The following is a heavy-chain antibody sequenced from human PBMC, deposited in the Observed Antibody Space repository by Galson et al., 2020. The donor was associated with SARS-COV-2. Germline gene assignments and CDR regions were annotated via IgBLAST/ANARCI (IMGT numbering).Heavy chain of an antibody. J-gene: IGHJ4*02. V-gene: IGHV4-4*02. CDR2: IYHSGST. D-gene: IGHD2-21*01. CDR1: GGSISSSNW. CDR3: AREVRGPLYFDY. Sequence: ASETLSLTCAVSGGSISSSNWWSWVRQPPGKGLEWIGEIYHSGSTNYNPSLKSRVTISVDKSKNQFSLKLSSVTAADTAVYYCAREVRGPLYFDYWGQGTLVTVSS.